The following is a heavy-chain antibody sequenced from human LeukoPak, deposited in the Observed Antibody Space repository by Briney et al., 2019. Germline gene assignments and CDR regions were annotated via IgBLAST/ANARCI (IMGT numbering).Heavy chain of an antibody. V-gene: IGHV3-30*02. CDR2: IRYDGDNK. CDR3: TKSRSDAWSGSFDC. D-gene: IGHD3-10*01. CDR1: GFTFSRFG. Sequence: GGSLRLSCATSGFTFSRFGIHWVRQAPGKGLEWVAFIRYDGDNKYYADSVKGRFSISRDNSKNTVDVQMNSLRLEDTAVYYCTKSRSDAWSGSFDCWGQGTLVTVSS. J-gene: IGHJ4*02.